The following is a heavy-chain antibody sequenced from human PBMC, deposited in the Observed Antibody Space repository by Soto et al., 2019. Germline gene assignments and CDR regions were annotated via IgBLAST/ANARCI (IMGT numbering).Heavy chain of an antibody. CDR2: ISYDGGNK. CDR3: AKDADMITFGGVIGH. CDR1: GFTFSSYG. D-gene: IGHD3-16*01. J-gene: IGHJ4*02. V-gene: IGHV3-30*18. Sequence: QVQLVESGGGVVQPGRSLRLSCADSGFTFSSYGMHWVRQAPGKGLEWVAVISYDGGNKYYADSVKGRFTISRDNSKNTLYLQMNSVRAEDTAVYYCAKDADMITFGGVIGHWGQGTLVTVSS.